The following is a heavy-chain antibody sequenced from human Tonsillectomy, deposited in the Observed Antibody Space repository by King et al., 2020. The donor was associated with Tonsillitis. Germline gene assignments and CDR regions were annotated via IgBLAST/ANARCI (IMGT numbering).Heavy chain of an antibody. CDR1: GFTFSSYG. CDR3: ARDPGVEFYYSYYMDV. CDR2: IWYDGSNK. J-gene: IGHJ6*03. V-gene: IGHV3-33*01. Sequence: VQLVESGGGVVQPRRSLRLSCAASGFTFSSYGMHWVRQAPGKGLEWVAVIWYDGSNKYYADSVKGRFTVSRDNSKNTLYLQMNSLRAEATAVYYCARDPGVEFYYSYYMDVWGKGTTVTVSS. D-gene: IGHD7-27*01.